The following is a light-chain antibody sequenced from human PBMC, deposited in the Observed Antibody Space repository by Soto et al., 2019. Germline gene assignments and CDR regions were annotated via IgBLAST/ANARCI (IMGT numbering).Light chain of an antibody. CDR2: AAS. CDR3: LQVDVYPWT. CDR1: QGISSY. V-gene: IGKV1-8*01. Sequence: AIRMTQSPSSFSASTGDRVTITCLASQGISSYLAWYQQKPGKAPKLLIYAASTLQSGVPSRFSGSGSGTDFTLTISSLQPEDFATYYCLQVDVYPWTFGQGTKVDIK. J-gene: IGKJ1*01.